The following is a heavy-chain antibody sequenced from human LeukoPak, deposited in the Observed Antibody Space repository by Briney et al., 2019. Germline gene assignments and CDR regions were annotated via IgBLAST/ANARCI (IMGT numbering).Heavy chain of an antibody. D-gene: IGHD3-22*01. Sequence: SVKVSCKASGGTFSSYAISWVRQAPGQGLEWMGRIIPILGIANYAQKFQGRVTITADKSTSTAYMELSSLRSEDTAVCYCAREYDSSGYPTSFDYWGQGTLVTVSS. CDR3: AREYDSSGYPTSFDY. V-gene: IGHV1-69*04. CDR2: IIPILGIA. J-gene: IGHJ4*02. CDR1: GGTFSSYA.